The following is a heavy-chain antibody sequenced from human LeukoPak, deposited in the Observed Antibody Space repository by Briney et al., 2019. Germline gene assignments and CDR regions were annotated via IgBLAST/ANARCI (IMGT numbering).Heavy chain of an antibody. CDR1: GFTFSSYA. V-gene: IGHV3-30*04. CDR3: AREYGSGSAMDV. J-gene: IGHJ6*03. Sequence: GGSLRLSCAASGFTFSSYAMHWVRQAPGKGLEWVAVISYDGSNKYYADSVKGRFTISRDNSKNTLYLQMNSLRAEDTAVYYCAREYGSGSAMDVWGKGTTVTVSS. D-gene: IGHD3-10*01. CDR2: ISYDGSNK.